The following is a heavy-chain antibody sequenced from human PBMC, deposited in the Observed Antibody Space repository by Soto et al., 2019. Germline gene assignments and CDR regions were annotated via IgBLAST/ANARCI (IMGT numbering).Heavy chain of an antibody. V-gene: IGHV4-61*01. CDR1: GDSVSSGSYY. J-gene: IGHJ4*02. CDR3: ARETSRDHYFGY. Sequence: QVQLQESGPGLVKPSETLSLTCTVSGDSVSSGSYYWSWIRQPPGKGLEWIGYIYYSGSTIYNPSLKSRXXIXIXXSKNQFSLKLGSVTAADTAVYYCARETSRDHYFGYWGQGSLVTVSS. CDR2: IYYSGST.